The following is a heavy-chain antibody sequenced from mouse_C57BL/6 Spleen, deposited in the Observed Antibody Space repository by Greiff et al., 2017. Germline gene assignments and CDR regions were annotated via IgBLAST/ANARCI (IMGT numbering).Heavy chain of an antibody. J-gene: IGHJ2*01. Sequence: QVQLKQSGAELARPGASVKLSCKASGYTFTSYGISWVKQRTGQGLEWIGEIYPRSGTTYYNEKFKGKATLTADKSSSTAYMELRSLTSEDSAVYFCARSGTTGRSPFDYWGQGTTLTVSS. CDR1: GYTFTSYG. CDR3: ARSGTTGRSPFDY. CDR2: IYPRSGTT. V-gene: IGHV1-81*01. D-gene: IGHD1-1*01.